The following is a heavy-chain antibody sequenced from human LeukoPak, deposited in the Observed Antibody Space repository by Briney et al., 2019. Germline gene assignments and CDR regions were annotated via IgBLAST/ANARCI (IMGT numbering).Heavy chain of an antibody. CDR1: GGSISSYY. V-gene: IGHV4-59*01. CDR3: ASKTTAATGFHY. Sequence: KASETLSLTCTVSGGSISSYYWSWIRQPPGKGLEWIGYIYYSGSTNYNPSLKSRVTISVDTSKNQFSLKLSSVTAADTAVYYCASKTTAATGFHYWGQGTLVTVSS. D-gene: IGHD4-17*01. CDR2: IYYSGST. J-gene: IGHJ4*02.